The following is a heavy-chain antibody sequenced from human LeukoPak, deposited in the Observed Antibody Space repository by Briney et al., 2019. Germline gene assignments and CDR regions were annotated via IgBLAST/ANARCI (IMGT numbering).Heavy chain of an antibody. CDR3: AREFRKIQLSFDY. J-gene: IGHJ4*02. Sequence: GGCLRLSCAASGFTFSSYAMHWVRQAPGKGLEWVAVISYDGSNKYYADSVKGRFTISRDNSKNTLYLQMNSLRAEDTAVYYCAREFRKIQLSFDYWGQGTLVTVSS. V-gene: IGHV3-30-3*01. D-gene: IGHD5-18*01. CDR1: GFTFSSYA. CDR2: ISYDGSNK.